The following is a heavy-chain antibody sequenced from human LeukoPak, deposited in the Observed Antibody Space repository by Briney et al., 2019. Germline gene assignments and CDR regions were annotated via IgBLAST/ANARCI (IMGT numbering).Heavy chain of an antibody. Sequence: SETLSLTCTVSGGSISSSSYYWGWIRQPPGKGLEWIGSIYYSGSTYYNPSLKSRVTISVGTSKNQFSLKLSSVTAADTAVYHCARAIAARFDYWGQGTLVTVSS. V-gene: IGHV4-39*01. D-gene: IGHD6-6*01. CDR2: IYYSGST. CDR3: ARAIAARFDY. J-gene: IGHJ4*02. CDR1: GGSISSSSYY.